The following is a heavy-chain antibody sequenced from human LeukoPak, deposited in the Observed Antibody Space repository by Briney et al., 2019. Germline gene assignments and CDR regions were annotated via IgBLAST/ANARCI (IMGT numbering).Heavy chain of an antibody. CDR1: GGSLSGYY. V-gene: IGHV4-34*01. Sequence: SETLSLTCAVYGGSLSGYYWSWIRQPPGKGLEWIGEINHSGSTNYNPSLKSRVTISVDTSKNQFSLKLSSVTAADTAVYYCARGRSDTMIVVVNELVDYWGQGTLVTVSS. CDR2: INHSGST. D-gene: IGHD3-22*01. J-gene: IGHJ4*02. CDR3: ARGRSDTMIVVVNELVDY.